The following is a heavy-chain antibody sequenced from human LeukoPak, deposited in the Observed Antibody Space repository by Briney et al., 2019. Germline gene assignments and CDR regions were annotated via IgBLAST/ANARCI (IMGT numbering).Heavy chain of an antibody. V-gene: IGHV3-43*01. J-gene: IGHJ1*01. D-gene: IGHD2-15*01. CDR1: GCTIDSYC. CDR2: ITWGGCST. Sequence: AESLTLSCAASGCTIDSYCMHWVRQAPGKGLEWVCLITWGGCSTYYADSVKGRFTISRDNSKNSLYLQMNSLRSEDTAFYYCAKRYYSGRYPQPFPHWGQGTLVTASP. CDR3: AKRYYSGRYPQPFPH.